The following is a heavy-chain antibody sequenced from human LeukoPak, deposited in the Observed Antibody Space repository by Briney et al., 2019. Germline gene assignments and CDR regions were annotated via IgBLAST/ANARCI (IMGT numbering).Heavy chain of an antibody. CDR3: ARGQNWFDP. Sequence: SETLSLTCTVSGGSISSYYWSWIRQPPGKGLEWIGYIYYSGSTNYNPALKSRVTISVDPSKNQFSLKLSSVTAADTAVYYCARGQNWFDPWGQGTLVTVSS. CDR1: GGSISSYY. CDR2: IYYSGST. J-gene: IGHJ5*02. V-gene: IGHV4-59*01.